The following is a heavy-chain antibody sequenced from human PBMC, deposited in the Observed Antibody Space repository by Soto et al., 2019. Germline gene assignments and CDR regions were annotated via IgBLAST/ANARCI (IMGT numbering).Heavy chain of an antibody. V-gene: IGHV3-11*05. D-gene: IGHD3-9*01. CDR2: ISSSSSYT. Sequence: QVQLVESGGGLVKPGGSLRLSCAASGFTFSDYYMSWIRQAPGKGLEWVSYISSSSSYTNYADSVKGRFTISRDNAKNSLYLQMNSLRAADTAVYYCARVYGGILTGSYEPFDYWGQGILVTVSS. CDR3: ARVYGGILTGSYEPFDY. J-gene: IGHJ4*02. CDR1: GFTFSDYY.